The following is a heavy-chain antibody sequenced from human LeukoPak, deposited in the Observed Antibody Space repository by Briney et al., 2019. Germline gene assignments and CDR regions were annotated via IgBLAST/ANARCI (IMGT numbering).Heavy chain of an antibody. Sequence: SETLSLTCTVSGGSISSSSYYWGWIRQPPGKGLEWIGSIYYSGSTYYNPSLKSRVTISVDTSKNQFSLKLSSVTAADTAVYYCARDGYDILTGYPLSDAFDIWGQGTMVTVSS. CDR2: IYYSGST. D-gene: IGHD3-9*01. CDR3: ARDGYDILTGYPLSDAFDI. J-gene: IGHJ3*02. V-gene: IGHV4-39*07. CDR1: GGSISSSSYY.